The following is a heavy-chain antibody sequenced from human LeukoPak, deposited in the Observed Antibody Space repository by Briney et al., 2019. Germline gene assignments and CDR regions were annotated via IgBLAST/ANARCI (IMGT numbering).Heavy chain of an antibody. CDR2: FDPEDGET. V-gene: IGHV1-24*01. J-gene: IGHJ5*02. D-gene: IGHD3-3*01. Sequence: ASVKVSCKVSGYTLTELSMHWVRQAPGKGLEWMGGFDPEDGETIYAQKFQGRVTMTEDTSTDTAYMELSSLRAEDTALYYCAKDIFPTYYDFWSGSHYNWFDPWGQGTLVTVSS. CDR1: GYTLTELS. CDR3: AKDIFPTYYDFWSGSHYNWFDP.